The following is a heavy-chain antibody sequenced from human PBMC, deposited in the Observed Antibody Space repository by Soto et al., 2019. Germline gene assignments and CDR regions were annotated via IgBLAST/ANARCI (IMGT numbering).Heavy chain of an antibody. CDR3: ARGKVDYFDY. D-gene: IGHD1-26*01. Sequence: ASVKVSCKASGYTFTSYDINWVRQATGQGLEWMGWMNPNSGNTGHAQKFQGRVTMTRNTSISTVYMELSSLRFEDTAVYYCARGKVDYFDYWGQGTLVTVSS. CDR2: MNPNSGNT. CDR1: GYTFTSYD. J-gene: IGHJ4*02. V-gene: IGHV1-8*01.